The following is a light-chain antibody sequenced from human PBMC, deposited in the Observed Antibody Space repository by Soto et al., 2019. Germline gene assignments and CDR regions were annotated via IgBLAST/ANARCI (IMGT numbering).Light chain of an antibody. CDR2: AAS. Sequence: DIQMTQSPSSLSASVGDRVTITCRASQSINSYLNWYQQKPGKAPKLLIYAASSLQSEVPSRFSGSGSGTDCPRTISSLPPEDFATDPCHQSYSTRPFGEGTKLEIK. CDR3: HQSYSTRP. J-gene: IGKJ2*01. CDR1: QSINSY. V-gene: IGKV1-39*01.